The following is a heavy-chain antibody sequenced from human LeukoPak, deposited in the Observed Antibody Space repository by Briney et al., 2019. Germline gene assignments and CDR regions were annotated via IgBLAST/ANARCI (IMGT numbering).Heavy chain of an antibody. CDR2: IFPSGGEI. D-gene: IGHD2-8*02. CDR1: GFAFSTFA. CDR3: ATYRQVLLPFES. Sequence: GGSLRLSCAASGFAFSTFAMIWVRQPPGKGLEWVSSIFPSGGEIHYADSVRGRFTISRDNSKSTLSLQMNSLRAEDTAIYYCATYRQVLLPFESWGQGTLVTVSS. J-gene: IGHJ4*02. V-gene: IGHV3-23*01.